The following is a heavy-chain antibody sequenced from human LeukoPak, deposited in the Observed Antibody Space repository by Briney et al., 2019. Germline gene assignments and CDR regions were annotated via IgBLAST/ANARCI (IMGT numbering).Heavy chain of an antibody. J-gene: IGHJ6*01. D-gene: IGHD1-26*01. CDR2: ISGSGGST. Sequence: GGSLRLSCAASGFTFSSYAMSWVRQAPGKGLEWVSDISGSGGSTYYADSVKGRYTISRDNYKNTLYLQINSLRAEDTAVYYCAKDFHSGSSRGEYVWGQGTTVTVSS. V-gene: IGHV3-23*01. CDR3: AKDFHSGSSRGEYV. CDR1: GFTFSSYA.